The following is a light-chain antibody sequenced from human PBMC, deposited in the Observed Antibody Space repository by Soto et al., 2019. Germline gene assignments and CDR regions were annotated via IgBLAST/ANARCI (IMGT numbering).Light chain of an antibody. CDR3: QQYNNWWT. Sequence: EIVMTQSPATLSVSPGERATLSCRDSQSVSNNLAWYQKKPGQAPRLLIYGASTRATGIPARFSGSGSGTEFTLTISSLQSEDFAFYYCQQYNNWWTFGQGTRVDIK. CDR1: QSVSNN. J-gene: IGKJ1*01. CDR2: GAS. V-gene: IGKV3-15*01.